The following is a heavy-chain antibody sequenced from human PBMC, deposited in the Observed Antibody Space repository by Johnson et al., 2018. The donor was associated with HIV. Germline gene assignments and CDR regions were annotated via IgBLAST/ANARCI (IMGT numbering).Heavy chain of an antibody. CDR1: GFTFSSYA. J-gene: IGHJ3*02. V-gene: IGHV3-43*01. Sequence: VQLVESGGGVVQPGRSLRLSCAASGFTFSSYAMHWVRQAPGKGLEWVSLISWDGGSTYYADSVKGRFTISRDNSKNSLYLQMNSLRTEDTALYYCAKGGVAAAKGAFDIWGQGTIVTVSS. CDR2: ISWDGGST. CDR3: AKGGVAAAKGAFDI. D-gene: IGHD6-25*01.